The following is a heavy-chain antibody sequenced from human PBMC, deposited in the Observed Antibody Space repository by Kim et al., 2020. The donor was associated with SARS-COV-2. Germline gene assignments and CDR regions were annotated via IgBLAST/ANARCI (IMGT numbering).Heavy chain of an antibody. V-gene: IGHV3-48*02. D-gene: IGHD3-16*02. J-gene: IGHJ2*01. Sequence: GRFTISRDNAKNSLYLQMNSLRDEDTAVYYCARDYDYVWGSYRRYWYFDLWGRGTLVTVSS. CDR3: ARDYDYVWGSYRRYWYFDL.